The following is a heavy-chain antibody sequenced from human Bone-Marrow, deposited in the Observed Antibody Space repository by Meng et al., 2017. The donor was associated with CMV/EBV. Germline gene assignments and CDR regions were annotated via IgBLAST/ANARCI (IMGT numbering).Heavy chain of an antibody. V-gene: IGHV1-2*02. CDR2: INPNSGGT. CDR3: ARDQTDSTSSKDY. J-gene: IGHJ4*02. CDR1: GGTFSSYA. D-gene: IGHD6-6*01. Sequence: ASVKVSCKASGGTFSSYAISWVRQAPGQGLEWMGWINPNSGGTNYAQKFQGRVTMTRDTSISTAYMELSRLRSDDTAVYYCARDQTDSTSSKDYWGQGTLVTVSS.